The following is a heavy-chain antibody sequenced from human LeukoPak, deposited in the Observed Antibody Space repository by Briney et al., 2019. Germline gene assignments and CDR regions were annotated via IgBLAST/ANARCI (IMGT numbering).Heavy chain of an antibody. J-gene: IGHJ3*02. Sequence: GGSLRLSCAASGFTFSSYAMSWVRQAPGKGLEWVSGISGGGVGTYYADSVKGRFTISRDNSKSTLYLQVNSLRVEDTAVYYCARDSSGYTRYAFDIWGQGTMVTVSS. CDR1: GFTFSSYA. CDR3: ARDSSGYTRYAFDI. CDR2: ISGGGVGT. V-gene: IGHV3-23*01. D-gene: IGHD3-22*01.